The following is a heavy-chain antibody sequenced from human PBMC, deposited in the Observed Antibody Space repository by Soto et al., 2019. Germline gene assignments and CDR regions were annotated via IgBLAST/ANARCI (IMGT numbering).Heavy chain of an antibody. J-gene: IGHJ6*03. Sequence: SETLSLTCTVSGGSISSYYWSWIRQPPGKGLEWIGYIYYSGSTNYNPSLKSRVTISVDTSKNQFSLKLSSVTAADTAVYYCARRGGSSGWDDYYYYYYMDVWGKGTTVTVS. CDR3: ARRGGSSGWDDYYYYYYMDV. D-gene: IGHD6-19*01. V-gene: IGHV4-59*08. CDR2: IYYSGST. CDR1: GGSISSYY.